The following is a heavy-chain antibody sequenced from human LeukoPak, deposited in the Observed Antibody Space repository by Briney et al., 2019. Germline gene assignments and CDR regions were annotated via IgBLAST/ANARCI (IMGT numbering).Heavy chain of an antibody. V-gene: IGHV3-64D*06. D-gene: IGHD3-10*01. Sequence: PGWSLRLSCSASGFTFSSNTMHWVRQAPGRGLEYVSTITDNGGTTYYAYSVKGRFTISRGNSKNTLYLQVSSLRVEDMAVYYCVKDLSGTYSFDHWGQGTLVTVSS. J-gene: IGHJ4*02. CDR3: VKDLSGTYSFDH. CDR2: ITDNGGTT. CDR1: GFTFSSNT.